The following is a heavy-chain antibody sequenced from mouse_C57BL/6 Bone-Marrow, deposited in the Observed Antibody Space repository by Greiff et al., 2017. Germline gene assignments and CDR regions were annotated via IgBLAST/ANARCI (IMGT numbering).Heavy chain of an antibody. V-gene: IGHV1-64*01. J-gene: IGHJ2*01. D-gene: IGHD1-1*01. CDR2: IHPNSGST. Sequence: QVQLQQSGAELVKPGASVKLSCTASGYTFTSYWMHWVKQRPGQGLEWIGMIHPNSGSTNYNEKFKSKATLTVDKSSSTAYMQLSSLTSEDSAVYYCARSPFYYYGSSYRDYWGQGTTLTVSA. CDR3: ARSPFYYYGSSYRDY. CDR1: GYTFTSYW.